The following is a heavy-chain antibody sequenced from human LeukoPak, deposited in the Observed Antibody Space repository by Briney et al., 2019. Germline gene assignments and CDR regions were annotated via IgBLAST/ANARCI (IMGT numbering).Heavy chain of an antibody. Sequence: GGSLRLSCAASGFTFSSHWMSWVRQAPGKGLEWVANIKQDGSEKYYVDSVKGRFTISRDNAKNSLYLQMNSLRAEDTAVYYCARDWAYCSGGSCYSNYWGQGTLVTVSS. V-gene: IGHV3-7*01. D-gene: IGHD2-15*01. J-gene: IGHJ4*02. CDR2: IKQDGSEK. CDR1: GFTFSSHW. CDR3: ARDWAYCSGGSCYSNY.